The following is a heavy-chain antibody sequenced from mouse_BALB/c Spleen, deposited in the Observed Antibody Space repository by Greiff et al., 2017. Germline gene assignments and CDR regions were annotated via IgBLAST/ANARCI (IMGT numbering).Heavy chain of an antibody. CDR3: ARGEFYYAMDY. Sequence: EVQRVESGGGLVKPGGSLKLSCAASGFTFSDYYMYWVRQTPEKRLEWVATISDGGSYTYYPDSVKGRFTISRDNAKNNLYLQMSSLKSEDTAMYYCARGEFYYAMDYWGQGTSVTVSS. CDR2: ISDGGSYT. CDR1: GFTFSDYY. J-gene: IGHJ4*01. V-gene: IGHV5-4*02.